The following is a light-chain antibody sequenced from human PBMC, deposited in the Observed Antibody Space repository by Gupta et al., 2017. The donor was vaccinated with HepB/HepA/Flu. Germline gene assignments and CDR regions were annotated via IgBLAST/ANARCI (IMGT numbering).Light chain of an antibody. Sequence: QSALTQPASVSACPGQSITISCTGTSSDVGLYNFVSWYQQHPGKVPKLLIHGVSVRPSGVSDRFSGSKSGNTASLTIAGLQSEYEADYYCSSYTISNSDVFGTGTTLSVL. CDR3: SSYTISNSDV. CDR2: GVS. V-gene: IGLV2-14*03. CDR1: SSDVGLYNF. J-gene: IGLJ1*01.